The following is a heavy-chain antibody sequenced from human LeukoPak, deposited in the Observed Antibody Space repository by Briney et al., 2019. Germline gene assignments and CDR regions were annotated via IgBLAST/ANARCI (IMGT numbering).Heavy chain of an antibody. CDR1: GFTFSSYT. J-gene: IGHJ6*03. V-gene: IGHV3-30*02. CDR2: IRYDGSNK. Sequence: GGSLRLSCVASGFTFSSYTINWVRQTPGKGLEWVAFIRYDGSNKYYADSVKGRLTISRDNSKNTLYLQMNSLRAEDTAVYYCAKQDIVVVPAEGGYMDVWGKGTTVTVSS. CDR3: AKQDIVVVPAEGGYMDV. D-gene: IGHD2-2*01.